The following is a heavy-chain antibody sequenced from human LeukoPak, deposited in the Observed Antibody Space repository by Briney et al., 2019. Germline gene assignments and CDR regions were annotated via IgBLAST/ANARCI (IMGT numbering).Heavy chain of an antibody. CDR2: ISAYNGNT. CDR3: ARGFSLPPHHTGYSSSADDH. Sequence: ASVKVSCKASGYTFTSYGISWVRQAPGQGLEWMGWISAYNGNTNYAQKLQGRVTMTTDTSTSTAYMELRSLRSDDTAVYYCARGFSLPPHHTGYSSSADDHWGQGTLVTVSS. CDR1: GYTFTSYG. J-gene: IGHJ4*02. V-gene: IGHV1-18*01. D-gene: IGHD6-13*01.